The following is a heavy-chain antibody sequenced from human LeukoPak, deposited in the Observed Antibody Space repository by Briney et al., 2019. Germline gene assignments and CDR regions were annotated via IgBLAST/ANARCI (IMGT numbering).Heavy chain of an antibody. J-gene: IGHJ4*02. Sequence: GWSLRLSCAASGFTFSSYWMHWVRQAPGKGVVGVSRIDTDGSINYADSVTGRFTISRDNAKNTLYLQMNSLRAEDTAVYVYSRQGGTVTTFFDYWGQGTLVTVSS. V-gene: IGHV3-74*01. D-gene: IGHD4-17*01. CDR2: IDTDGSI. CDR1: GFTFSSYW. CDR3: SRQGGTVTTFFDY.